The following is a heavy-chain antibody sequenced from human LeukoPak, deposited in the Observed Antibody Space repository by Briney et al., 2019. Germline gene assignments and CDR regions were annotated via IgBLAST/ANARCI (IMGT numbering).Heavy chain of an antibody. CDR1: GYSFTSYW. D-gene: IGHD6-19*01. V-gene: IGHV5-51*01. CDR3: ASAVAVAGSRGGFDY. J-gene: IGHJ4*02. Sequence: GESLKISCKGSGYSFTSYWIGWVRQMPGKGLEWMGIIYPGDSDTGYSPSFQGQVTISADKSISTAYLQWSSLKASDTAMYYCASAVAVAGSRGGFDYWGQGTLVTVSS. CDR2: IYPGDSDT.